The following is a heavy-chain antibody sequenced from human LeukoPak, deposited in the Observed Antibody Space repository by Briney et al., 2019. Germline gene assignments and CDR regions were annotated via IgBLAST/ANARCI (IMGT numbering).Heavy chain of an antibody. D-gene: IGHD1-26*01. CDR3: AKGSRETDFDY. Sequence: PGGSLRLSCVASGFALSSYGMHWVRQAPGKGLEWVAVIWHDGSEKFYADSVRGRFTISRDNSKNTLFLQMNSLRAEDTAVYYCAKGSRETDFDYWGQGTLLTVSS. V-gene: IGHV3-33*06. J-gene: IGHJ4*02. CDR1: GFALSSYG. CDR2: IWHDGSEK.